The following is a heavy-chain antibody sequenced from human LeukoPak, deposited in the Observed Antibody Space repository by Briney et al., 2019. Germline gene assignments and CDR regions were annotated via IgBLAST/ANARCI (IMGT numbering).Heavy chain of an antibody. V-gene: IGHV3-23*01. CDR2: ISATGRRT. CDR1: GVTFSRYA. D-gene: IGHD3-3*01. Sequence: PGGSLRLSCVASGVTFSRYAINWVRQAPGKGLEWVSAISATGRRTDYAGSVKGRFSISRDNSKNTLYLQMKSLRAADTAVYYCAQIPFRSGDYHFDYWGQGTLLTVSS. J-gene: IGHJ4*02. CDR3: AQIPFRSGDYHFDY.